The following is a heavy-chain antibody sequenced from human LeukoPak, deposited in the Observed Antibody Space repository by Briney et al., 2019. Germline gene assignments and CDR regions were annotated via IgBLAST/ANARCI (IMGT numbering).Heavy chain of an antibody. CDR2: VHYTWNT. CDR1: GGSIGSYH. J-gene: IGHJ6*02. V-gene: IGHV4-59*01. CDR3: ARVASKGGMDV. Sequence: PSETLSLTCTVSGGSIGSYHWSWIRQPPGKGLEWIGHVHYTWNTKYNPSLTGRVSISLDRSKNQFSLSLSSLTAADTAVYYCARVASKGGMDVWGQGTTVIVSS.